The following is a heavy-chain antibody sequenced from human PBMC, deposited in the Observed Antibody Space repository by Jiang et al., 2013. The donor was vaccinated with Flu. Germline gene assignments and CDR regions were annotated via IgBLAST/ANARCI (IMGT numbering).Heavy chain of an antibody. CDR3: AGEWASSSSFDY. CDR2: MNPNSGNT. V-gene: IGHV1-8*01. CDR1: GYTFTSYD. D-gene: IGHD1-26*01. Sequence: QLVESGAEVKKPGASVKVSCKASGYTFTSYDINWVRQATGQGLEWMGWMNPNSGNTGYAQKFQGRVTMTRNTSISTAYMELSSLRSEDTAVYYCAGEWASSSSFDYWGQGTLVTVSS. J-gene: IGHJ4*02.